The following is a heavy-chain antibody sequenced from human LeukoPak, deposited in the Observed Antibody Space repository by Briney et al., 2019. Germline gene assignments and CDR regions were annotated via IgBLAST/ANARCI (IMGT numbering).Heavy chain of an antibody. CDR2: ISAYNGNT. V-gene: IGHV1-18*01. J-gene: IGHJ6*03. Sequence: ASVKVSSKASGYTFTSYGISWVRQAPGQGLEWMAWISAYNGNTNYAQKLQGRVTMTTDTSTSTAYMEQRSLRSDDTAVYYCARGISSSYYYYYYMDVWGKGTTVTVSS. D-gene: IGHD6-6*01. CDR3: ARGISSSYYYYYYMDV. CDR1: GYTFTSYG.